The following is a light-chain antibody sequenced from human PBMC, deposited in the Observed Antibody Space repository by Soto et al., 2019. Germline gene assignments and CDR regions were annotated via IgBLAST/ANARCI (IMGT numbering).Light chain of an antibody. CDR1: SRDVGAYNS. CDR3: SSYTSSSTYV. Sequence: SALTQPASVSGSPGQSITISCTGTSRDVGAYNSVSWYQQHPGKAPKLMMYEVSNRPSGVSDRFSGSKSGNTASLTISGLQTGDEADYYCSSYTSSSTYVFGTGTKVT. V-gene: IGLV2-14*01. J-gene: IGLJ1*01. CDR2: EVS.